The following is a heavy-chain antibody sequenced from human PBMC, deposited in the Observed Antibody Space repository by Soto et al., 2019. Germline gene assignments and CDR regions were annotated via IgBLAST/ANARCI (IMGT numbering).Heavy chain of an antibody. V-gene: IGHV1-69*01. J-gene: IGHJ4*02. CDR2: IIPIFGTA. D-gene: IGHD5-12*01. CDR3: ARPVEMATISRSYLFY. Sequence: QVQLVQSGAEVKKPGSWVKVSCKASGGTFSNYAINWVRQAPGQGLEWMGGIIPIFGTANYAQKFQGRVTITADESTSTAYLDLSSLRSEDTAVYYCARPVEMATISRSYLFYWGQGTLVTVSS. CDR1: GGTFSNYA.